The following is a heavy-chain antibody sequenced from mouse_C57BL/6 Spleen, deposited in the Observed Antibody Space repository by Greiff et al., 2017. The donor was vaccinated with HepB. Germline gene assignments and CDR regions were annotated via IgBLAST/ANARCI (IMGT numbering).Heavy chain of an antibody. D-gene: IGHD4-1*01. Sequence: EVQLQQSGAELVRPGASVKLSCTASGFNIKDDYMYWVKQRPEQGLEWIGWIDPENGDTEYASKFQGKATITADTSSNTAYLQLSSLTSEDTAVYYCTTGLGRAYWGQGTTLTVSS. CDR2: IDPENGDT. CDR3: TTGLGRAY. J-gene: IGHJ2*01. CDR1: GFNIKDDY. V-gene: IGHV14-4*01.